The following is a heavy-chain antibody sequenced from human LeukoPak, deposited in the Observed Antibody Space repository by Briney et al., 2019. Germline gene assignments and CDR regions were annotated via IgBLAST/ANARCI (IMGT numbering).Heavy chain of an antibody. J-gene: IGHJ5*02. CDR2: IYPGDSDT. Sequence: GESLKISCKGSGYSFTSYWIGWVRQMPGKGLEWMGIIYPGDSDTRYSPSFQGQVTISADKSISTAYLQWSSLKASDTAMYYCARHPSPGIAAAGSGGWFDPWGQGTLVTVSS. CDR1: GYSFTSYW. V-gene: IGHV5-51*01. CDR3: ARHPSPGIAAAGSGGWFDP. D-gene: IGHD6-13*01.